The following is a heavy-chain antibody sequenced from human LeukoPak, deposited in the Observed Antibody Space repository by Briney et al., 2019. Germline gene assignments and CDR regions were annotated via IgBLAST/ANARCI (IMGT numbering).Heavy chain of an antibody. CDR3: ARGLCGGVSCYALLFDQ. J-gene: IGHJ4*02. V-gene: IGHV3-7*04. CDR1: GFSFSRNW. CDR2: IKQDGTIK. D-gene: IGHD2-21*01. Sequence: GGSLRLSCVASGFSFSRNWMSWVRQVPGKGLEWVANIKQDGTIKYYVDSVKGRFTISRDNAKNSLDLQMDNLRVEDTAVYYCARGLCGGVSCYALLFDQWGQGTLVTVSS.